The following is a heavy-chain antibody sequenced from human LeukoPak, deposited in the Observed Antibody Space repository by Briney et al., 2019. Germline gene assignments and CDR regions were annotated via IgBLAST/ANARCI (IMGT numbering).Heavy chain of an antibody. Sequence: GGSLRLSCAASGFTFSSYSMSWVRQAPGKGLEWVSSISSSSSYIYYADSVKGRFTISRDNAKNSLYLQMSSLRAEDTAVYYCARDGSVGATDFDYWGQGTLVTVSS. V-gene: IGHV3-21*01. D-gene: IGHD1-26*01. J-gene: IGHJ4*02. CDR1: GFTFSSYS. CDR2: ISSSSSYI. CDR3: ARDGSVGATDFDY.